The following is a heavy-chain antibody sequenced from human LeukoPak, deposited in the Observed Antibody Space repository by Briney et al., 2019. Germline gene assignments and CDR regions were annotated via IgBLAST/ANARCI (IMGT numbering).Heavy chain of an antibody. CDR2: IYHSGST. J-gene: IGHJ5*02. CDR1: GYSISSGYY. V-gene: IGHV4-38-2*01. Sequence: LETLSLTCAVSGYSISSGYYWGWIRQPPGKGLEWIGSIYHSGSTYYNPSLKSRVTISVDTSKNQFSLKLSSVTAADTAVYYCARLFGPSGFGVVLWFDPWGQGTLVTVSS. D-gene: IGHD3-3*01. CDR3: ARLFGPSGFGVVLWFDP.